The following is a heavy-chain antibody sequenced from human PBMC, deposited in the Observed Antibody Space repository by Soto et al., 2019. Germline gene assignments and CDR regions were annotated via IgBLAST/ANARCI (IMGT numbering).Heavy chain of an antibody. J-gene: IGHJ4*02. CDR3: ARESEDLTSNFDY. CDR1: GFTFSSYA. V-gene: IGHV3-23*01. Sequence: PGGSLRLSCAASGFTFSSYAMSWVRQAPGKGLEWVSAISGSGDNTYYADSVKGRFTISRDNSKNTLYLQMNSLRAEDTAVYYCARESEDLTSNFDYWGQGTLVTVSS. CDR2: ISGSGDNT.